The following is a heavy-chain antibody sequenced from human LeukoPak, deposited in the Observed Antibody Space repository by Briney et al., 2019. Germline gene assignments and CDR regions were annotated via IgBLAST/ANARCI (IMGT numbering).Heavy chain of an antibody. CDR1: GGSFSGYY. V-gene: IGHV4-34*01. CDR3: ASSTAAGPYYFDY. D-gene: IGHD6-13*01. J-gene: IGHJ4*02. CDR2: INHSGST. Sequence: KASETLSLTCAVYGGSFSGYYWSWIRQPPGKGLEWIGEINHSGSTNYNPSLKSRVTISVDTSKNQFSLKLSSVTAADTAVYYCASSTAAGPYYFDYWGQGTLVTVSS.